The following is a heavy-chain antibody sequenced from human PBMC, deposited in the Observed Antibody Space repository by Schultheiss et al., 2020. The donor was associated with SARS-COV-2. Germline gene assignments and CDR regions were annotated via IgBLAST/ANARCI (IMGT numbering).Heavy chain of an antibody. CDR3: AGYYDRSGLDAFDI. CDR1: GGSFSGYY. J-gene: IGHJ3*02. Sequence: SETLSLTCAVYGGSFSGYYWSWIRQPPGKGLEWIGEINHSGSTNYNPSLKSRVTISVDTSKNQFSLRLSSVTAADTAVYYCAGYYDRSGLDAFDIWGQGTMVTVSS. D-gene: IGHD3-22*01. V-gene: IGHV4-34*01. CDR2: INHSGST.